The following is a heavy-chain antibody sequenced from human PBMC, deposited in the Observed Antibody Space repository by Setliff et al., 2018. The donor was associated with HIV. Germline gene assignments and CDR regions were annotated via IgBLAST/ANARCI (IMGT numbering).Heavy chain of an antibody. CDR3: AKEVKQWLVQANYYYYYMDV. Sequence: NPSETLSLTCAVYGGSFSDNYWSWIRQSPGKGLEWIGEINHSGRTKYSPSLRSRVSISVDTSKTQFSLKLSSVTAEDTAVYYCAKEVKQWLVQANYYYYYMDVWGKGTTVTVSS. CDR2: INHSGRT. V-gene: IGHV4-34*01. CDR1: GGSFSDNY. D-gene: IGHD6-19*01. J-gene: IGHJ6*03.